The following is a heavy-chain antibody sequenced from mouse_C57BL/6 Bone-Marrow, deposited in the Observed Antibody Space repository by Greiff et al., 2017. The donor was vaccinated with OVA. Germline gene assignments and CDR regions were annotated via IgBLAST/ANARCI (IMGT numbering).Heavy chain of an antibody. CDR1: GYAFSSSW. V-gene: IGHV1-82*01. Sequence: QVQLKESGPELVKPGASVKISCKASGYAFSSSWMNWVKQRPGKGLEWIGRIYPGDGDTNYNGKFKGKATLTADKSSSTAYMQLSSLTSEDSAVYFCARWDYYGSVDYWGQGTTLTVSS. CDR3: ARWDYYGSVDY. D-gene: IGHD1-1*01. CDR2: IYPGDGDT. J-gene: IGHJ2*01.